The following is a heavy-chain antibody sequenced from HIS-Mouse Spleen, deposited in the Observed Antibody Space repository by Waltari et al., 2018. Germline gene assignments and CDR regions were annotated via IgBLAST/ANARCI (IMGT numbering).Heavy chain of an antibody. CDR3: AREIPYSSSWYDWYFDL. J-gene: IGHJ2*01. V-gene: IGHV4-39*07. Sequence: QLQLQESGPGLVKPSETLSLTCTVSGGPISSSSYYWGWIRQPPGKGLEWIGSTYYSGSTYYNPSLKSRVTISVDTSKNQFSLKLSSVTAADTAVYYCAREIPYSSSWYDWYFDLWGRDTLVTVSS. D-gene: IGHD6-13*01. CDR2: TYYSGST. CDR1: GGPISSSSYY.